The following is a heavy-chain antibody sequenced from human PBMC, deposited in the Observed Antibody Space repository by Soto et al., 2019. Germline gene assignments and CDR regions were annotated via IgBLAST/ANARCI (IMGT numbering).Heavy chain of an antibody. CDR1: GFTFSSYS. Sequence: GGSLRLSCAASGFTFSSYSMNWVRQAPGKGLEWVSSISSSSSYIYYADSVKGRFTISRDNAKNSLYLQMNNLRAEDTAVYYCARDLWFGPQAYDAFDIWGQGTMVTVSS. CDR2: ISSSSSYI. V-gene: IGHV3-21*01. D-gene: IGHD3-10*01. J-gene: IGHJ3*02. CDR3: ARDLWFGPQAYDAFDI.